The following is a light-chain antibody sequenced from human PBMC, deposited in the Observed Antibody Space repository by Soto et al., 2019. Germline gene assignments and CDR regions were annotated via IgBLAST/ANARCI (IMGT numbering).Light chain of an antibody. J-gene: IGKJ1*01. CDR3: QQSYSTLWT. CDR1: QSISSY. Sequence: DIPMTQSPSSLSASVGDRVTITCRASQSISSYLNWYQQKPGKAPKVLIYGASSLQSGVPSRFSGSGSGTEFTLTISSLQPEDFATYFCQQSYSTLWTFGQGTKVEIK. CDR2: GAS. V-gene: IGKV1-39*01.